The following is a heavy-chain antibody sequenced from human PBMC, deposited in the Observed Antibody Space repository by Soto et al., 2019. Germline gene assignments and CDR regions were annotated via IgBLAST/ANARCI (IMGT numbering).Heavy chain of an antibody. D-gene: IGHD3-3*01. CDR1: GFTFSSYA. CDR2: ISGSGGST. CDR3: AKGLKNTIFGVVIRDYYYYYGMDV. Sequence: LRLSCAASGFTFSSYAMSWVRQAPGKGLEWVSAISGSGGSTYYADSVKGRFTISRDNSKNTLYLQMNSLRAEDTAVYYCAKGLKNTIFGVVIRDYYYYYGMDVWGQGTTVTVYS. V-gene: IGHV3-23*01. J-gene: IGHJ6*02.